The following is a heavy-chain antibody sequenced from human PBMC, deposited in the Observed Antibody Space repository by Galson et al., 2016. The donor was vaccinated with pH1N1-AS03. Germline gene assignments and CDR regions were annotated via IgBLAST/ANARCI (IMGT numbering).Heavy chain of an antibody. CDR2: IRKTASGGTT. J-gene: IGHJ3*02. CDR1: GFSFGDYA. CDR3: RMIVHFHI. D-gene: IGHD3-22*01. V-gene: IGHV3-49*03. Sequence: SLRLSCAASGFSFGDYAMSWFRQAPGKGLEWVGFIRKTASGGTTEYAASVKGRFTVSRDDSKSIAYLQMNRLKTEDTAVYYCRMIVHFHIWGQGTMVTVSS.